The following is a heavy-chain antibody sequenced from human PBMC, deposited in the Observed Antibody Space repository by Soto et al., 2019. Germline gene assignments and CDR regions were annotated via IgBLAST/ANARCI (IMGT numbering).Heavy chain of an antibody. Sequence: QVQLVQSGAEVKKPGSSVKVSCKASGGTFSNYPISWVRQAPGQGLEWMGGIIPIFGTVNYAQKFQGRVTITGAESTSTAYMELSSLRSEDTAVYYCARGNQRWLQLWYFDLWGRGTLVTVSS. V-gene: IGHV1-69*12. CDR2: IIPIFGTV. D-gene: IGHD5-12*01. CDR3: ARGNQRWLQLWYFDL. CDR1: GGTFSNYP. J-gene: IGHJ2*01.